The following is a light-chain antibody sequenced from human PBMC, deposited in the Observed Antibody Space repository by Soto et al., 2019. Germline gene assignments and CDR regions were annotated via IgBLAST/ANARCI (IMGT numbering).Light chain of an antibody. J-gene: IGKJ1*01. CDR2: AAS. CDR3: QQLNSYPPWT. Sequence: VKLTKSPSFLSASVGDRVTITCWASRCISSYLAWYQQKPGKAPKLLIYAASTLQSGVPSRFSGSGSGTEFTLTISSLQPEDFATYYCQQLNSYPPWTFGQGTNV. CDR1: RCISSY. V-gene: IGKV1-9*01.